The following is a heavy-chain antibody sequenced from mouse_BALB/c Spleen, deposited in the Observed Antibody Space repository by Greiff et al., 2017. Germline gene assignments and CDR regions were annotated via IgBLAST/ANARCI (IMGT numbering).Heavy chain of an antibody. Sequence: DVQLQESGAELVKPGASVKLSCTASGFNIKDTYMHWVKQRPEQGLEWIGRIDPANGNTKYDPKFQGKATITADTSSNTAYLQLSSLTSEDTAVYYCARAGGSSYSYYAMDYWGQGTSVTVSS. CDR3: ARAGGSSYSYYAMDY. J-gene: IGHJ4*01. CDR2: IDPANGNT. D-gene: IGHD1-1*01. V-gene: IGHV14-3*02. CDR1: GFNIKDTY.